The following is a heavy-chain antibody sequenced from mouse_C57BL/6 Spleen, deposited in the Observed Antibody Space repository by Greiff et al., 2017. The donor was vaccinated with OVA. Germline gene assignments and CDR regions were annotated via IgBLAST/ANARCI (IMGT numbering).Heavy chain of an antibody. CDR2: IDPSDSYT. J-gene: IGHJ2*01. CDR1: GYTFTSYW. Sequence: VQLQQPGAELVKPGASVKLSCKASGYTFTSYWMQWVKQRPGQGLEWIGEIDPSDSYTNYNQQFKGKATLTVDTSSSPAYMQLSSLTSEDSAVYYCARRGYYGSSYGYWGQGTTLTVSS. CDR3: ARRGYYGSSYGY. D-gene: IGHD1-1*01. V-gene: IGHV1-50*01.